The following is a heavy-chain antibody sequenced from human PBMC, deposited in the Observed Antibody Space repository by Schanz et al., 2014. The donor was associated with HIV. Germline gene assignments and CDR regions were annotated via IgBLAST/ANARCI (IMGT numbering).Heavy chain of an antibody. D-gene: IGHD2-8*01. CDR3: ALVGVWYYYGMDV. CDR1: GFTLSNSA. CDR2: ISFDGSNK. Sequence: QVQMVESGGGVVQPGRSLRLSCAASGFTLSNSAMHWVRQAPGKGLEWVAIISFDGSNKYYADSVKGRLTISRDNSKNTLYLQMNSLRSEDTAVYYCALVGVWYYYGMDVWGHGTTVAVSS. V-gene: IGHV3-30-3*01. J-gene: IGHJ6*02.